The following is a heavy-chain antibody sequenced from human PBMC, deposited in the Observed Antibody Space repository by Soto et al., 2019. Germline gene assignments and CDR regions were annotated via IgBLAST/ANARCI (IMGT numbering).Heavy chain of an antibody. Sequence: GASVKVSCKASGYTFTSYGISWVRQAPGQGLEWMGWISAYNGNTNYAQKLQGRVTMTTDTSTSTAYMELRSLRSDDTAVYYCARERKNYYDSSGYYHDWYFDLWGRGPLVTVSS. V-gene: IGHV1-18*04. CDR2: ISAYNGNT. CDR1: GYTFTSYG. J-gene: IGHJ2*01. D-gene: IGHD3-22*01. CDR3: ARERKNYYDSSGYYHDWYFDL.